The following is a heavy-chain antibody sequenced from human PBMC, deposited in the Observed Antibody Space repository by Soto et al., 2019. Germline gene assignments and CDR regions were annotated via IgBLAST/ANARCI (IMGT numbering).Heavy chain of an antibody. V-gene: IGHV4-59*01. CDR2: IYYSGST. CDR3: ASYYGSGSYYPWAFDI. Sequence: SETLSLTCTVSGVSISSYYWSWIRQPPGKGLEWIGYIYYSGSTNYNPSLKSRVTISVDTSKNQFSLKLSSVTAADTAVYYCASYYGSGSYYPWAFDIWGQGTMVTVSS. D-gene: IGHD3-10*01. J-gene: IGHJ3*02. CDR1: GVSISSYY.